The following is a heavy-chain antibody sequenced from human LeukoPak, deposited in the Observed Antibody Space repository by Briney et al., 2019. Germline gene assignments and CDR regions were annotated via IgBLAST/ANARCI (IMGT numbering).Heavy chain of an antibody. V-gene: IGHV3-15*01. J-gene: IGHJ3*02. Sequence: PGGSLRLSCAASGFTFSNAWMSWVRQAPGKGLEWVGRIKSKTDGGTTDYAAPVKGRFTISRDDSKNTLYLQMNSLKTEDTAVYYCTTGGVDVLLWFGELVSRAWNDAFDIWGQGTMVTVSS. CDR1: GFTFSNAW. D-gene: IGHD3-10*01. CDR3: TTGGVDVLLWFGELVSRAWNDAFDI. CDR2: IKSKTDGGTT.